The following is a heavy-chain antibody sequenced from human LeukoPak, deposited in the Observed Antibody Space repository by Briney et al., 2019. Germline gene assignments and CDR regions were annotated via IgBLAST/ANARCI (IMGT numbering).Heavy chain of an antibody. CDR1: GFTFSGYA. J-gene: IGHJ5*02. Sequence: GGSLRLSCAASGFTFSGYAMSWVRQAPGKGLEWVSAISGSGGSTYYADSVKGRFTISRDNSKNTLYLQMNSLRAEDTAVYYCAKDFRTSFWPHNWFDPWGQGTLVTVSS. CDR2: ISGSGGST. V-gene: IGHV3-23*01. D-gene: IGHD3-3*01. CDR3: AKDFRTSFWPHNWFDP.